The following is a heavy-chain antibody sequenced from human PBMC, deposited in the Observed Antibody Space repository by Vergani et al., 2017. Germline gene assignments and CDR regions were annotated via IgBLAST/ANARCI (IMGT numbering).Heavy chain of an antibody. Sequence: QVQLVQSGAEVKKPGASVKVSCKASGYTFTSYDINWVRQATGQGLEWMGGIIPIFGTANYAQKFQGRVTITADKSTSTAYMELSSLRSEDTAVYYCASPEQQLAKYYFDYWGQGTLVTVSS. V-gene: IGHV1-69*06. J-gene: IGHJ4*02. CDR3: ASPEQQLAKYYFDY. CDR1: GYTFTSYD. D-gene: IGHD6-13*01. CDR2: IIPIFGTA.